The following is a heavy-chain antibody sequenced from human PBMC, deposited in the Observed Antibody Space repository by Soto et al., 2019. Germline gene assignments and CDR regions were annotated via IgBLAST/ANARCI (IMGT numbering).Heavy chain of an antibody. V-gene: IGHV2-5*02. J-gene: IGHJ4*02. CDR3: VHRGPVDETGMGFDF. CDR2: VYWDDDK. Sequence: QITLRESGPALVKPTQTLTLTCTFSGFSLNSRGVGVGWVRQPPGKALEWLAIVYWDDDKRYRPSLRSRISLRKDTPKNQVVLTLTNTDPVDTATYYCVHRGPVDETGMGFDFWGQGSLVTVSS. CDR1: GFSLNSRGVG. D-gene: IGHD3-9*01.